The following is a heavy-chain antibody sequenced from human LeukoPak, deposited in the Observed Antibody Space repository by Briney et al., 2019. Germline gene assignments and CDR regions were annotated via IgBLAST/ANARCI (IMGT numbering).Heavy chain of an antibody. Sequence: PSETLPLTCAVYGGSFSGYYWSWIRKPPGKGLEWIGEINHSGSTNYNPSLKSRVTISVDTSKNQFSLKLSSVTAADTAVYYCARAPHHKAFDYWGQGTLVTVSS. V-gene: IGHV4-34*01. J-gene: IGHJ4*02. CDR2: INHSGST. CDR3: ARAPHHKAFDY. CDR1: GGSFSGYY.